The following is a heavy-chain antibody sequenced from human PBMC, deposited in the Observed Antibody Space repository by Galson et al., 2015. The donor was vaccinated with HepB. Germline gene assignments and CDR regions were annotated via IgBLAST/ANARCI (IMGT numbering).Heavy chain of an antibody. J-gene: IGHJ3*02. CDR2: ISYDGSNK. CDR1: GFTFSSYA. Sequence: SLRLSCAASGFTFSSYAMHWVRQAPGKGLEWVAVISYDGSNKYYADSVKGRFTISRDNSKNTLYLQMNSLRAEDTAVYYCARGFDSSGAFDIWGQGTMVTVSS. V-gene: IGHV3-30*04. D-gene: IGHD3-22*01. CDR3: ARGFDSSGAFDI.